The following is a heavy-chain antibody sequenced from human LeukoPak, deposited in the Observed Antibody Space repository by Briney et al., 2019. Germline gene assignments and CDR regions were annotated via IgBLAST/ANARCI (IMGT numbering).Heavy chain of an antibody. Sequence: KTSQTLSLTCAISGDSVSSNNAAWNWIRQSPSRGLEWLGRTYYRSKWYNDCAVSVKSRITINPDTSKNQFSLQLNSVTPEDTAVYYCAREKLGNYYYGMDVWGQGTTVTVSS. J-gene: IGHJ6*02. CDR1: GDSVSSNNAA. CDR2: TYYRSKWYN. CDR3: AREKLGNYYYGMDV. V-gene: IGHV6-1*01. D-gene: IGHD7-27*01.